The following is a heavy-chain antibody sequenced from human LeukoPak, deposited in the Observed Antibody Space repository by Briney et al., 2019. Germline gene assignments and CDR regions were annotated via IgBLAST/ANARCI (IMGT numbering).Heavy chain of an antibody. D-gene: IGHD2-21*02. V-gene: IGHV4-39*01. CDR1: GASIRSSSYY. CDR2: INHSGST. CDR3: ARGHSSVVTAIPYYFDF. J-gene: IGHJ4*02. Sequence: PSETLSLTCTVSGASIRSSSYYWGWIRQPPGKGLEWIGEINHSGSTNYNPSLKSRVTISVDTSKNQFSLKVNSVTAADTAVYYCARGHSSVVTAIPYYFDFWGQGTLVTVSS.